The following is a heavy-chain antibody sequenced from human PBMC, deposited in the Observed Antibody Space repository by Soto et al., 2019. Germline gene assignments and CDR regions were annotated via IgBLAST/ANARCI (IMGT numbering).Heavy chain of an antibody. D-gene: IGHD1-26*01. V-gene: IGHV3-23*01. CDR3: AKGANEPIDA. Sequence: EVQLLEAGGGLVQPGGSLRLSCAASGFIFDIDAMTWVRQAPGKGLEWVSSVSGSGGNTYYAASVKGRFTISRDNSKNTLFRQMNSLRAEDTAVYYCAKGANEPIDAWGQGTLVTVSS. CDR2: VSGSGGNT. J-gene: IGHJ1*01. CDR1: GFIFDIDA.